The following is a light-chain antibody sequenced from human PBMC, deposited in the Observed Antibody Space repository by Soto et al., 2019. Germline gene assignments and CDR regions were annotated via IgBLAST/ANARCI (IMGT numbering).Light chain of an antibody. CDR2: SNS. CDR3: QAYDSSLSGSRV. CDR1: SSNIGAGYD. V-gene: IGLV1-40*01. Sequence: QSVLTQPPSVSGAPGQRVTISCTGSSSNIGAGYDVHWYQQLPRTAPKLLIYSNSNRPSGVPDRFSGSKSGTSASLAITGPQGEDEGDYFRQAYDSSLSGSRVFGGGTKLTVL. J-gene: IGLJ2*01.